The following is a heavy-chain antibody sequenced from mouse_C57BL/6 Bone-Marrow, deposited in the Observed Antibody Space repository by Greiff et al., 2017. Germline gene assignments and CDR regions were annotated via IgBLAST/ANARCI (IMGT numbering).Heavy chain of an antibody. Sequence: QVQLKQSGAELARPGASVKLSCTASGYTFTSYGISWVKQRTGQGLEWIGEIYPRSGYTYYNEKLKGKATLPVDKSYSTAYMELRSLKSEDSAVYFCARDRYSYYDVPYAMDYGGQGTSVTVSS. CDR1: GYTFTSYG. CDR3: ARDRYSYYDVPYAMDY. V-gene: IGHV1-81*01. CDR2: IYPRSGYT. J-gene: IGHJ4*01. D-gene: IGHD2-12*01.